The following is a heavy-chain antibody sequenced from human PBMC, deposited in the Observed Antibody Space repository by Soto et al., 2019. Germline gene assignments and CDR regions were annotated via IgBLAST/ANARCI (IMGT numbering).Heavy chain of an antibody. V-gene: IGHV3-23*01. J-gene: IGHJ3*02. CDR3: EKDRGERMWLHGDAFDI. CDR1: GFTFGSYA. CDR2: IRGSGGGT. D-gene: IGHD3-22*01. Sequence: VQLLESGGGLVQPGGSLRLSCEASGFTFGSYAMNWVRQAPGKGLEWVSVIRGSGGGTYYAESVEGRFTISRDNSKNTLYLQMSSLRADDTAIYYCEKDRGERMWLHGDAFDIWGQGTVVTVSS.